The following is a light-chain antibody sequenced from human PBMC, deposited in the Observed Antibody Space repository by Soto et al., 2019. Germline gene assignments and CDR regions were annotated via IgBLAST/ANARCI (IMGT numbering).Light chain of an antibody. J-gene: IGLJ3*02. CDR1: SSDVGNYNY. Sequence: QSVLTQPASVSGSPGQSITISCTGTSSDVGNYNYVSWYQQHPGKAPKLMIYEVSNRPSGVSNRFSGSKSGNTASLTISGLQAEDEADYYCNSYTSSSTWVFGGGTKVTVL. V-gene: IGLV2-14*01. CDR3: NSYTSSSTWV. CDR2: EVS.